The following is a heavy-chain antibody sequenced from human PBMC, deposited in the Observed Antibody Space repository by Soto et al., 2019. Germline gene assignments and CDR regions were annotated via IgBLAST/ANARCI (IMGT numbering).Heavy chain of an antibody. CDR1: GGSFSGYY. V-gene: IGHV4-34*01. J-gene: IGHJ4*02. CDR2: INHSGST. D-gene: IGHD3-22*01. Sequence: SETLALTCAVYGGSFSGYYWSWIRQPPGKGLEWIGEINHSGSTNYNPSLKSRVTISVDTSKNQFSLKLSSVTAADTAVYYCARVDDSSGYFFDYWGQGPLVTVSS. CDR3: ARVDDSSGYFFDY.